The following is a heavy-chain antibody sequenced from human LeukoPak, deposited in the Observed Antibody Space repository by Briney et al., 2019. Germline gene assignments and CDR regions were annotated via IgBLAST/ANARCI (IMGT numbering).Heavy chain of an antibody. D-gene: IGHD1-1*01. CDR2: IYYSGRT. CDR3: TRWRTDNWFDP. CDR1: GGSISDYY. Sequence: PSETLSLTCTVSGGSISDYYWSWIRQPAGSGLEWIGHIYYSGRTSYNPSLESRVTLSVDTSKNQFSLKLSSVTAADTAVYYCTRWRTDNWFDPWGQGTLVTVSS. J-gene: IGHJ5*02. V-gene: IGHV4-59*12.